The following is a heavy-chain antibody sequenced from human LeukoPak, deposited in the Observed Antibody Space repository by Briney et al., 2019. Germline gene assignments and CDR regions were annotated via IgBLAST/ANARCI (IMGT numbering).Heavy chain of an antibody. D-gene: IGHD2-8*02. CDR2: IYYSGST. CDR1: GGSISGYY. Sequence: SETLSLACTASGGSISGYYWSWIGQPPGKGLEGISYIYYSGSTNYNPSLKSRVTISIDTSRNQFSLKLSSVTAADTAVYYCARGGVSAWYLGFDYWRQGTLVTVSS. CDR3: ARGGVSAWYLGFDY. J-gene: IGHJ4*02. V-gene: IGHV4-59*01.